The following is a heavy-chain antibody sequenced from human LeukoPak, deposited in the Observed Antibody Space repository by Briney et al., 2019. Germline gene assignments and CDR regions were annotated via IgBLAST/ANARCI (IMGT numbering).Heavy chain of an antibody. D-gene: IGHD6-13*01. V-gene: IGHV4-30-2*01. Sequence: PAETLSLTCAVCGVSISSGGYSWRGLRQPRGKGLEWIVYIFDSGYTHYQPSLKSQFNKGINRAQNQLSLKLSSVTAADTAVYYCARGPIAAAGRSWDYWGQGALVTVSS. CDR2: IFDSGYT. CDR1: GVSISSGGYS. CDR3: ARGPIAAAGRSWDY. J-gene: IGHJ4*02.